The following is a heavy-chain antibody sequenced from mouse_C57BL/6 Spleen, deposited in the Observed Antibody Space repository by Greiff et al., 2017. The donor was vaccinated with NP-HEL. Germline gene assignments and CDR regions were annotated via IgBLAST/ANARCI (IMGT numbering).Heavy chain of an antibody. CDR2: IDPSDSYT. D-gene: IGHD4-1*01. J-gene: IGHJ2*01. CDR1: GYTFTSYW. V-gene: IGHV1-50*01. CDR3: AREGGTGRPSFDY. Sequence: QVQLQQPGAELVKPGASVKLSCKASGYTFTSYWMQWVKQRPGQGLEWIGEIDPSDSYTNYNQKFKGKATLPVDTSSSTAYMPLSSLTSEDSAVYYCAREGGTGRPSFDYWGQGTTLTVSS.